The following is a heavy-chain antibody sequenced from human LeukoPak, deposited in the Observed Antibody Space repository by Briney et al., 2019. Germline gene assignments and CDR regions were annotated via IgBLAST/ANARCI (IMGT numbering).Heavy chain of an antibody. J-gene: IGHJ3*02. CDR2: TYYRSKWYN. Sequence: SQTLSLTCAISGDSVSSNSAVWNWIRQSPSRGLEWLGRTYYRSKWYNDYAVSVKSRITINPDTSKNQFSLQLNSVTPEDTAVYYCARDRGYYYDSSGYLPLDAFDIWGQGTMVTVSS. D-gene: IGHD3-22*01. CDR3: ARDRGYYYDSSGYLPLDAFDI. V-gene: IGHV6-1*01. CDR1: GDSVSSNSAV.